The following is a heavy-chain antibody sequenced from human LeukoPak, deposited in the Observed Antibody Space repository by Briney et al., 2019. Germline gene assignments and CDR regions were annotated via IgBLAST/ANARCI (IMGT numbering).Heavy chain of an antibody. Sequence: SETLSLTCAVYGGSFSGYYWSWIRQPPGKGLEWIGEINHSGSTNYNPSLKSRVTISVDTSKNQFSLKLSSVTAADTAVYYCARPHSTFFDQDAAYYFDYWGQGTLVTVSS. CDR2: INHSGST. V-gene: IGHV4-34*01. J-gene: IGHJ4*02. CDR1: GGSFSGYY. CDR3: ARPHSTFFDQDAAYYFDY. D-gene: IGHD3-3*01.